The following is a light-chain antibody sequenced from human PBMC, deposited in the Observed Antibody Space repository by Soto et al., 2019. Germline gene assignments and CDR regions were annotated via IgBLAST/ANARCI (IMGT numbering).Light chain of an antibody. CDR1: QNIRTY. J-gene: IGKJ2*03. CDR3: QQTYSTLNS. CDR2: TAS. V-gene: IGKV1-39*01. Sequence: DIQVTQSPSSLSASVGERVTITCRASQNIRTYLNWYQQRPGKPPKLLIHTASTLQSGVPSRFSGSGSGTDFTLTISSLQPEDFATYYCQQTYSTLNSFGQGNKLVIK.